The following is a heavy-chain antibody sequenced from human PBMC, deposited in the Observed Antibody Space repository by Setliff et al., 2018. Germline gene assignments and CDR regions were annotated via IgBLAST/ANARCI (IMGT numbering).Heavy chain of an antibody. V-gene: IGHV4-59*08. Sequence: PSETLSLTCTVSGGSVRGYYWSWIRQPPGKGLEWIGYMYYSGDTNYNPSLKSRVTISVDTSKNQFSLELRSVTAADTAVYYCARVSGFQYMDVWGKGTTVTVSS. CDR1: GGSVRGYY. CDR2: MYYSGDT. J-gene: IGHJ6*03. D-gene: IGHD3-3*01. CDR3: ARVSGFQYMDV.